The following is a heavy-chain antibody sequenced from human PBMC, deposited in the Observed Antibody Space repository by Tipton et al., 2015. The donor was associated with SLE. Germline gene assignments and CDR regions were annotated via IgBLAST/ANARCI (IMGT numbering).Heavy chain of an antibody. J-gene: IGHJ4*02. CDR3: ARGTSIFGVVRHFDY. V-gene: IGHV4-59*01. CDR1: GGSISSYY. CDR2: IYYGGST. Sequence: SLTCTVSGGSISSYYWSWIRQPPGKGLEWIGYIYYGGSTNYNPSLKSRVTISVDTSKNQFSLRLSSVTAADTAVYYCARGTSIFGVVRHFDYWGQGTLVTVSS. D-gene: IGHD3-3*01.